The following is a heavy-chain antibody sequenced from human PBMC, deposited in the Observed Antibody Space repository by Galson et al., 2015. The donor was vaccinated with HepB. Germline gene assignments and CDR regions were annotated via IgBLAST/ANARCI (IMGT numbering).Heavy chain of an antibody. CDR3: AKLPGSTSYGYFDF. CDR1: GFTFSAYG. J-gene: IGHJ4*02. D-gene: IGHD3-10*01. CDR2: ISGSGDST. V-gene: IGHV3-23*01. Sequence: SLRLSCAASGFTFSAYGMTWVRQASGKGLEWVSVISGSGDSTNYADSVKGRFTISRDNSKNTLQLQMNSLTAEDTAVYFCAKLPGSTSYGYFDFWGQGTLVTVSS.